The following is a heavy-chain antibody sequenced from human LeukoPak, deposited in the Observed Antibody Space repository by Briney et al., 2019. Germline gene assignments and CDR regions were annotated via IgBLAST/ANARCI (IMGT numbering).Heavy chain of an antibody. CDR2: ISAKNGNT. CDR1: GYTFSSFS. V-gene: IGHV1-18*01. Sequence: ASVKVSCKASGYTFSSFSISWVRQAPGRGLEWMGWISAKNGNTNYAQKLQGRVTMTTDTSTSTAYMELRSLRSDDTAIYYCARAVGATVALLSYYGLDVWGQGTTVTVSS. J-gene: IGHJ6*02. CDR3: ARAVGATVALLSYYGLDV. D-gene: IGHD1-26*01.